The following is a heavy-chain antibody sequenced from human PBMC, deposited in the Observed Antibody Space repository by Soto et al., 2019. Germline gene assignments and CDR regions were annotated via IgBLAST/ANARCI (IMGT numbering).Heavy chain of an antibody. CDR2: IIPIFGTA. Sequence: QVQLVQSGAEVKKPGSSVKVSCKASEGTFSSYAISWVRQAPGQGLEWMGGIIPIFGTANYAQKFQGRVTITGDKSTSTAHRELTSLRSEDTAVYYCAREMSPYCSSTSWDYWGPGTLFTVSP. D-gene: IGHD2-2*01. J-gene: IGHJ4*02. V-gene: IGHV1-69*06. CDR3: AREMSPYCSSTSWDY. CDR1: EGTFSSYA.